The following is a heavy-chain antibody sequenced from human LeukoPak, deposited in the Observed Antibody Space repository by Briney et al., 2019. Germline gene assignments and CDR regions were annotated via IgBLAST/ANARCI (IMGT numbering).Heavy chain of an antibody. Sequence: SQTLSLTCAISGDSVSSNSAAWNWIRQSPSKALEWRGRTYYRSKWYNDYAVSVKSRITINPDTSKNQFSLQLNSVTPEDTAVYYCAREGFMDTADAFDIWGQGTMVTVSS. J-gene: IGHJ3*02. CDR1: GDSVSSNSAA. CDR2: TYYRSKWYN. D-gene: IGHD5-18*01. CDR3: AREGFMDTADAFDI. V-gene: IGHV6-1*01.